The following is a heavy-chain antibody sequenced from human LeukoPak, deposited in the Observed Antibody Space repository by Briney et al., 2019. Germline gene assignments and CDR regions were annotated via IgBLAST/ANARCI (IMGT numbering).Heavy chain of an antibody. V-gene: IGHV3-7*01. J-gene: IGHJ3*02. D-gene: IGHD4-17*01. CDR1: GFTFSNYW. CDR2: INADGSER. Sequence: PGGSLRLSCAASGFTFSNYWMSWVRQAPGKGLEWVAHINADGSERDSVDSGTGRFTISKDNAKNSVYLQLSSLRAEDTARYYCARGHYGLDIWGQGTMVTVSS. CDR3: ARGHYGLDI.